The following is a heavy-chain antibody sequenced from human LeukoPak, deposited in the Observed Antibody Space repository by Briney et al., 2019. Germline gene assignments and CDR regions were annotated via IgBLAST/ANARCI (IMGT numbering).Heavy chain of an antibody. CDR1: GGSFSGYY. Sequence: PSETLSLTCAVYGGSFSGYYWSWIRQPPGKGLEWIGEINHSVRTNYNPSLKSRVTISVDTSKNLFSLKLSSVPAADTAVYYCARPSTYYCSSTSCYGYYYYMDVWGKGTTVTVSS. J-gene: IGHJ6*03. CDR2: INHSVRT. V-gene: IGHV4-34*01. D-gene: IGHD2-2*01. CDR3: ARPSTYYCSSTSCYGYYYYMDV.